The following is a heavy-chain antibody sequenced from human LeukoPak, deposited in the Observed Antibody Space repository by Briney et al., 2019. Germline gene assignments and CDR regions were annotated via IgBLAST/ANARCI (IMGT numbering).Heavy chain of an antibody. J-gene: IGHJ6*02. V-gene: IGHV3-30*04. CDR1: GFTFSGYA. Sequence: GRSLRLSCAASGFTFSGYAMNWVRQAPGKGLEWVATISSDGSKIYYADSVKGRFTISRDNSKNTLYLQMNSLRAEDTAVYYCARDRGSLYSYGMDVWGQGTTVTVSS. CDR3: ARDRGSLYSYGMDV. CDR2: ISSDGSKI. D-gene: IGHD3-10*01.